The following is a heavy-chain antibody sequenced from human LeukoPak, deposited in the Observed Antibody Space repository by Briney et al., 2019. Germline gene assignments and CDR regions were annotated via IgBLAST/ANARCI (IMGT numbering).Heavy chain of an antibody. J-gene: IGHJ3*02. D-gene: IGHD3-22*01. Sequence: RGSLRLSCAASGFTFSSYSMNWVRQAPGKGLEWVSSISSSSSYIYYADSVKGRFTISRDNAKNSLYLQMNSLRAEDTAVYYCARDMTYYYDSSGYYSRNAGAFDIWGQGTMVTVSS. CDR2: ISSSSSYI. CDR1: GFTFSSYS. CDR3: ARDMTYYYDSSGYYSRNAGAFDI. V-gene: IGHV3-21*01.